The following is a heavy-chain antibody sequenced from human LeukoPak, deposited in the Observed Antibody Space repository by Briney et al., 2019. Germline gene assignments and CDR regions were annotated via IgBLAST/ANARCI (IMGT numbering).Heavy chain of an antibody. J-gene: IGHJ4*02. CDR2: ISYDGSNK. CDR1: GFTFSSYG. Sequence: GGSLRLSCAASGFTFSSYGMHWVRQAPGKGLEWVAVISYDGSNKYYADSVKGRFTISRDNSKNTLYLQMNSLRAEDTAVYYCAKDASGSYAYFDYWGQGTLVTVSS. D-gene: IGHD1-26*01. CDR3: AKDASGSYAYFDY. V-gene: IGHV3-30*18.